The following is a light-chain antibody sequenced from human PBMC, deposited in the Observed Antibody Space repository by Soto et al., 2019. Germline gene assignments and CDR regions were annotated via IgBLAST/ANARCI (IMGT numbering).Light chain of an antibody. CDR2: KAS. V-gene: IGKV1-5*03. CDR1: QSISSW. J-gene: IGKJ1*01. CDR3: QQYNSYPWT. Sequence: DIQMTQSPSTLSASVGDRVTITCRASQSISSWLAWYQQKPGKAPNLLIYKASSLESGVPSRFSGSGSGTEFTLTISSLQPDDVATYYCQQYNSYPWTFGQGTKVEIK.